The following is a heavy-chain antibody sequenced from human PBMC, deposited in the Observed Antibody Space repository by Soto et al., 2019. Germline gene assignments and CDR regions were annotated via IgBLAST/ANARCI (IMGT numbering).Heavy chain of an antibody. CDR1: GFTFRDYY. D-gene: IGHD2-15*01. CDR2: IRNDGATM. Sequence: GGSLRLSCAASGFTFRDYYMTWIRQAPGKGLEWVSNIRNDGATMNYAGAVKGRFTISRDNAKNSLYVQLNSLRVEDTAVYYCVRGGIGYCSGGTCYYTSFDIWGPGTMVT. J-gene: IGHJ3*02. CDR3: VRGGIGYCSGGTCYYTSFDI. V-gene: IGHV3-11*04.